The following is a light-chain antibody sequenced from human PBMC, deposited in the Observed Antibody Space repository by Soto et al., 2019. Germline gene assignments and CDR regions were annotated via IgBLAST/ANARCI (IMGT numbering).Light chain of an antibody. J-gene: IGKJ3*01. CDR2: GAS. Sequence: DIQMTQSPSSVSASAGDRVTITCRASQGISNWLAWYQQKPGKAPKLLIYGASSLQSGVPSRFSGSGSWTDFSLTISSLQPADFATYYCQQTNSFPLTFGPGTKVDI. V-gene: IGKV1-12*01. CDR3: QQTNSFPLT. CDR1: QGISNW.